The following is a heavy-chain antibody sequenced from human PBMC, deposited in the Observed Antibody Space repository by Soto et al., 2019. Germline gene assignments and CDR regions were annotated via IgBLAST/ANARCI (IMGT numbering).Heavy chain of an antibody. D-gene: IGHD6-6*01. CDR1: GFTFSSYS. J-gene: IGHJ4*02. V-gene: IGHV3-48*02. CDR3: ARGSSSSVVDY. Sequence: GGSLRLSCAASGFTFSSYSMNWVRRAPGKGLEWVSYISSSSTIYYADSVKGRFTISRDNAKNSLYLQMNSLRDEDTAVYYCARGSSSSVVDYWGQGTLVTVSS. CDR2: ISSSSTI.